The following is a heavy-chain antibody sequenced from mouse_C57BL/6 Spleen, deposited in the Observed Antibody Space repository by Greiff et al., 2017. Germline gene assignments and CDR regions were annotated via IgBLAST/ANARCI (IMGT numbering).Heavy chain of an antibody. CDR1: GYTFTSYW. CDR3: AREEGYYGSSFYAMDY. CDR2: INPSNGGT. J-gene: IGHJ4*01. V-gene: IGHV1-53*01. D-gene: IGHD1-1*01. Sequence: QVQLQQPGTELVKPGASVKLSCKASGYTFTSYWMHWVKPRPGQGLEWIGNINPSNGGTNYNEKFKSKATLTVDKSSSTAYMQLSSLTSEDSAVYYGAREEGYYGSSFYAMDYWGQGTSVTVSS.